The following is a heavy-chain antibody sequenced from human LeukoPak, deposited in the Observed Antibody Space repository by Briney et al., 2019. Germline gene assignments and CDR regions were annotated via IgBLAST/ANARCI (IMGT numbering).Heavy chain of an antibody. CDR2: IIPNSGGT. J-gene: IGHJ4*02. D-gene: IGHD2-2*01. CDR1: GYTFTAYY. V-gene: IGHV1-2*02. Sequence: GASVKVSRKASGYTFTAYYIHWVRQAPGQGLEWMGWIIPNSGGTSYAQKFQGRVTMTRDTSINTAYMELSSLRSDDTAIYSCARVSCTGTNCYHGGFDYWGQGTLVTVSS. CDR3: ARVSCTGTNCYHGGFDY.